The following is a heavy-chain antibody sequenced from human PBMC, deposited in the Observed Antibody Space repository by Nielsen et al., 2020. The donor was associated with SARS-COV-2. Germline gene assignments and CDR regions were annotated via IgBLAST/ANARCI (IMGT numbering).Heavy chain of an antibody. J-gene: IGHJ4*02. Sequence: WIRQPPGKGLEWVSSIGTTGDKTFYADSVKGRFTISRDNSKNTLYLQLNSLRAEDTAVFYCAKFDTAGYYLDYWGQGTLVTVSS. V-gene: IGHV3-23*01. CDR3: AKFDTAGYYLDY. D-gene: IGHD6-13*01. CDR2: IGTTGDKT.